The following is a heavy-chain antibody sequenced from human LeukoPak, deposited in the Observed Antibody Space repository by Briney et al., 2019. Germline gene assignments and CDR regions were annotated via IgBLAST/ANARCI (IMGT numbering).Heavy chain of an antibody. J-gene: IGHJ5*02. D-gene: IGHD5-12*01. V-gene: IGHV3-64*01. CDR1: GFVFSNYA. Sequence: GGSLRLSCATSGFVFSNYAMNWIRQAPGKGLEYVSAITGDGSTPYYANSVKGRFTISRGNSRNTPYLQMGSLRSEDMAVYYCARVGFSGYDSWGQGTLVTVSS. CDR2: ITGDGSTP. CDR3: ARVGFSGYDS.